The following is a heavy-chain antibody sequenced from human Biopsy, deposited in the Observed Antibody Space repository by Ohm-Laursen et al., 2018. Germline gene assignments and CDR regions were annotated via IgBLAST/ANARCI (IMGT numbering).Heavy chain of an antibody. CDR1: GYTFTGHS. V-gene: IGHV1-2*06. CDR2: IDPNSDDT. D-gene: IGHD4/OR15-4a*01. J-gene: IGHJ3*01. CDR3: ARASVYGVFDV. Sequence: SETVSCKASGYTFTGHSCHWVRQAPGQRLEWVGRIDPNSDDTKYAQKFQGRIAMTTDTSITTAYLEVSSLTSDDAAVYFCARASVYGVFDVWGQGTIVSVSS.